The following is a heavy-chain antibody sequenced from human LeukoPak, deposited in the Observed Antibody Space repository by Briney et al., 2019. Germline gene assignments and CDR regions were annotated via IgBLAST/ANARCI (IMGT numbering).Heavy chain of an antibody. CDR2: IYTSGST. CDR1: GGSISGSY. CDR3: ARDSGYYYFDY. D-gene: IGHD6-25*01. J-gene: IGHJ4*02. V-gene: IGHV4-4*07. Sequence: PSETLSLTCTVSGGSISGSYWSWIRQPAGKGLEWIGRIYTSGSTNYNPSLKSRVTMSVDTSKNQSSLKLSSVTAADTAMYYCARDSGYYYFDYWGQGTLVTVSS.